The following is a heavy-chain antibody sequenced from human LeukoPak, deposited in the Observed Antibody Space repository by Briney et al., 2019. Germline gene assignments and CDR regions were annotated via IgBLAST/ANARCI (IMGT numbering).Heavy chain of an antibody. V-gene: IGHV4-61*02. D-gene: IGHD3-22*01. CDR3: ARGPYSYDSSGAFDI. J-gene: IGHJ3*02. CDR2: ISSSGST. Sequence: SETLSLTCTVSGDSISSGDYYWSWIRQPAGKGLEWIGRISSSGSTNYNPSLNSRVTISVDTSKNQFSLKLGSVTAADTAVYFCARGPYSYDSSGAFDIWGQGTMVTVSS. CDR1: GDSISSGDYY.